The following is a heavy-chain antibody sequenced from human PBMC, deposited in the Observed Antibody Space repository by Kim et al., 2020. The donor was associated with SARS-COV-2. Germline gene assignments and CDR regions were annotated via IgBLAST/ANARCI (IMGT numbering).Heavy chain of an antibody. V-gene: IGHV3-33*01. CDR3: AREPTYYYDSSGYYSPYYFDY. CDR2: IWYDGSNK. Sequence: GGSLRLSCAASGFTFSSYGMHWVRQAPGKGLEWVAVIWYDGSNKYYADSVKGRFTISRDNSKNTLYLQMNSLRAEDTAVYYCAREPTYYYDSSGYYSPYYFDYRGQGTLVTVST. CDR1: GFTFSSYG. D-gene: IGHD3-22*01. J-gene: IGHJ4*02.